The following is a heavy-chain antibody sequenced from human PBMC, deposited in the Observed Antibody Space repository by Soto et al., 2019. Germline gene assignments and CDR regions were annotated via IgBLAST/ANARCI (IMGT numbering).Heavy chain of an antibody. CDR3: VRSDWFDP. CDR1: GFRISDYW. J-gene: IGHJ5*02. V-gene: IGHV3-74*01. CDR2: IKNDGSVT. Sequence: AQLVESGGGLVQPGGSLRLSCVASGFRISDYWMSWVRQLPGKGPVWVSRIKNDGSVTSYADSVKGRFTISRDNAKNTLYLQMNSLTVDDTAVYHCVRSDWFDPWGLGTLVTVSS.